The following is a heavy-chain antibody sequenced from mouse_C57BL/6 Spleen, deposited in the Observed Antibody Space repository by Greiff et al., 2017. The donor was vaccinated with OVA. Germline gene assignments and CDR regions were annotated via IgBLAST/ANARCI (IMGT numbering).Heavy chain of an antibody. CDR2: ISSGGDYI. Sequence: EVKVEESGEGLVKPGGSLKLSCAASGFTFSSYAMSWVRQTPEKRLEWVAYISSGGDYIYYADTVKGRFTISRDNARNTLYLQMSSLKSEDTAMYYCTRDRYGNYEAWFAYWGQGTLVTVSA. CDR1: GFTFSSYA. CDR3: TRDRYGNYEAWFAY. V-gene: IGHV5-9-1*02. J-gene: IGHJ3*01. D-gene: IGHD2-1*01.